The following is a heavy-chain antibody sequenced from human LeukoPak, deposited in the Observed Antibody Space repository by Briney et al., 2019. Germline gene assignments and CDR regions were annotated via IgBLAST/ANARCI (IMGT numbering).Heavy chain of an antibody. CDR1: GGSFRGYY. J-gene: IGHJ4*02. V-gene: IGHV4-34*01. CDR3: AVGWKEYYFDY. CDR2: INHSGST. Sequence: KPSETLSLTCAVYGGSFRGYYWSWIRQPPGKGLEWIGEINHSGSTNYNPSLKSRVTISVDTSKNQFSLKLSSVTAADTAVYYCAVGWKEYYFDYWGQGTLVTVSS. D-gene: IGHD1-1*01.